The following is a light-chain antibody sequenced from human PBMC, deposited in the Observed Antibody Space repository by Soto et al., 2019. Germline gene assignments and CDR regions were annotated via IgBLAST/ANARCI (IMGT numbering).Light chain of an antibody. CDR1: NIGSKS. CDR3: QVWDTSSDHVV. CDR2: YDS. J-gene: IGLJ2*01. Sequence: SYELTLPPSVPVAPGKTARITCGGNNIGSKSVHWYQQKPGQAPVLVIYYDSDRPSGIPERFSGSNSGNTATLTISRVEAGDEADYYCQVWDTSSDHVVFGGGTKLTVL. V-gene: IGLV3-21*04.